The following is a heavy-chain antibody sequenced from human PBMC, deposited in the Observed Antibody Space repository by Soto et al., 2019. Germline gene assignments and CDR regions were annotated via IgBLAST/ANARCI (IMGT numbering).Heavy chain of an antibody. V-gene: IGHV4-31*03. CDR3: ARENRLYYYYDMDV. J-gene: IGHJ6*02. CDR2: IYFSGST. CDR1: GGSISSGGYY. Sequence: QVQLQESGPGLVKPSQTLSLTCTVSGGSISSGGYYWSWIRQHPGKGLEWIGYIYFSGSTYYNPSLKSRVTISVDTSKNQFSLKLSSVTAADTAVYYCARENRLYYYYDMDVWGQGTTVTVSS.